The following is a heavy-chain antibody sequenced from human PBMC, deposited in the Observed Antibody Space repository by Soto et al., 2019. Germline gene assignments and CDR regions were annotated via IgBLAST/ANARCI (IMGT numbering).Heavy chain of an antibody. Sequence: GGSMRLSCAAYGFTFSSYSMNWVRQAPGKGLEWVSYISSSSSTIYYADSVKGRFTISRDNAKNSLYLQMNSLRAEYTAVYYCAREADYVNWFDPWGQGTLVTVSS. CDR3: AREADYVNWFDP. CDR2: ISSSSSTI. D-gene: IGHD4-17*01. CDR1: GFTFSSYS. V-gene: IGHV3-48*01. J-gene: IGHJ5*02.